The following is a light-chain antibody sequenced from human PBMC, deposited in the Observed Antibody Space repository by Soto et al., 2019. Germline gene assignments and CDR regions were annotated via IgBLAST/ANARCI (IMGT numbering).Light chain of an antibody. V-gene: IGLV2-23*01. J-gene: IGLJ1*01. Sequence: SALTQPASVSGSPGQSITISCTGSISDVGSYNLVSWYQHHPGKVPKVIIYEATKRPSGVSSRFSGSKSPNAASLTISGLQAEDEADYYCCSYAGNRRTFGSGTKVTVL. CDR3: CSYAGNRRT. CDR2: EAT. CDR1: ISDVGSYNL.